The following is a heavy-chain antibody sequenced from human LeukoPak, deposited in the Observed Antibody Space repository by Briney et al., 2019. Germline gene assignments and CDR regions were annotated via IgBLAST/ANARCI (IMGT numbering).Heavy chain of an antibody. CDR3: ARESFSPVYYYYYGMDV. D-gene: IGHD3-3*01. CDR1: GFVVSNNY. V-gene: IGHV3-53*01. J-gene: IGHJ6*02. Sequence: PGGSLRLSCAASGFVVSNNYLAWVRQAPGEGLEWVSFMYSDNNIYYADSVKGRFTISRDNAKNSLYLQMNSLRAEDTAVYYCARESFSPVYYYYYGMDVWGQGTTVTVSS. CDR2: MYSDNNI.